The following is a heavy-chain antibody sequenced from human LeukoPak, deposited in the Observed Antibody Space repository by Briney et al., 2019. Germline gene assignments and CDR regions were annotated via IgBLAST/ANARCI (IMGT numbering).Heavy chain of an antibody. J-gene: IGHJ4*02. Sequence: SVKVSCKASGGTFSSYAISWVRQAPGQGLEWMGGIIPIFGTANYAQKFQGRVTITTDESTSTAYMELSSLRSEDTAVYYCARDSSDSSGWYYFDYWGQGTLVTDSS. CDR3: ARDSSDSSGWYYFDY. V-gene: IGHV1-69*05. D-gene: IGHD6-19*01. CDR2: IIPIFGTA. CDR1: GGTFSSYA.